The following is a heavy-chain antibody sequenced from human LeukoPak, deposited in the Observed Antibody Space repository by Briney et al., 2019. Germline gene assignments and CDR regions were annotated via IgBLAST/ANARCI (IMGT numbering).Heavy chain of an antibody. V-gene: IGHV1-18*01. Sequence: ASVKVSCKASGYTFTSYGISWVRQAPGQGLEWMGWISAYNGNTNYAQKLQGRVTMTTDTSTSTAYMELRSLRSDDTAVYYCARDPPRVYSSSWYDYFDYWGQGTLVTVSS. CDR2: ISAYNGNT. J-gene: IGHJ4*02. CDR3: ARDPPRVYSSSWYDYFDY. D-gene: IGHD6-13*01. CDR1: GYTFTSYG.